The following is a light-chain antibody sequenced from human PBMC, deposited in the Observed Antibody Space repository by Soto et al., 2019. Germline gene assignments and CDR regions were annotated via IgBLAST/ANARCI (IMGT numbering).Light chain of an antibody. J-gene: IGLJ2*01. V-gene: IGLV1-51*01. Sequence: QSVLTQPPSVSAAPGQKVTISCSGSRSNIGNNYVSWYRQLPGTAPKLLIYDDDQRPSGIPDRFSGSKSGTSATLDITGLQTGDEADYYCGTWDSSLSAVLFGGGTKLTVL. CDR1: RSNIGNNY. CDR3: GTWDSSLSAVL. CDR2: DDD.